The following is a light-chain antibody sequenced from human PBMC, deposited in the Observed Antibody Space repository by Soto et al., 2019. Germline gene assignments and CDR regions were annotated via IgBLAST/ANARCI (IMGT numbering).Light chain of an antibody. Sequence: EIVMTQSPATLSVSPGERATLSCRASQSVSSNLAWYQQKPGQSPRLLIYGTSTRAIGIPARFSGSGSGTEFTLTISSLQSEDFAVYYCQQYNNWLYTFGQGTKLEIK. V-gene: IGKV3D-15*01. CDR1: QSVSSN. CDR2: GTS. J-gene: IGKJ2*01. CDR3: QQYNNWLYT.